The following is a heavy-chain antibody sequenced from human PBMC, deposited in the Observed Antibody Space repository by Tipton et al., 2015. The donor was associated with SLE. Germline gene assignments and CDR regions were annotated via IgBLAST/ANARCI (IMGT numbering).Heavy chain of an antibody. Sequence: TLSLTCTVSGGSITNHYWNWIRQPPGKGLEWIGSISHSGITDYNPSLKSRVTISMDTSKNQFSLRLTSVTASDTAVYYCVNSDTSGNSAFDLWGQGTMVTVSS. D-gene: IGHD3-22*01. CDR3: VNSDTSGNSAFDL. V-gene: IGHV4-59*04. J-gene: IGHJ3*01. CDR2: ISHSGIT. CDR1: GGSITNHY.